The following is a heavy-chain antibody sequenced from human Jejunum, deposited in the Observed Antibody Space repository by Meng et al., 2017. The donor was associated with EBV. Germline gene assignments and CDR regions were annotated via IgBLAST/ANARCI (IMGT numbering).Heavy chain of an antibody. J-gene: IGHJ4*02. Sequence: EGQLLGSGGGLVQPGGSLRLSCAASGFTFSNYAMSWVRQAPGKGLEWVSTVSGSGGNTYYADSVKGRFTISRDISKNTLYLQMNSLTAEDTAIYYCAKLLKYWGQGTLVTVSS. CDR1: GFTFSNYA. V-gene: IGHV3-23*01. CDR3: AKLLKY. CDR2: VSGSGGNT.